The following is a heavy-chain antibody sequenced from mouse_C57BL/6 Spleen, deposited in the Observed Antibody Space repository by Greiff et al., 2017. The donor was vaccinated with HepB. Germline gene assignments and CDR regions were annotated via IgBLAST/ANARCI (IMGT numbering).Heavy chain of an antibody. CDR2: IDPSDSYT. D-gene: IGHD2-4*01. CDR1: GYTFTSYW. CDR3: ARRDFYDYSWFAY. J-gene: IGHJ3*01. V-gene: IGHV1-59*01. Sequence: VQLQQSGAELVRPGTSVKLSCKASGYTFTSYWMHWVKQRPGQGLEWIGVIDPSDSYTNYNQKFKGKATLTVDTSSSTAYMQRSSLTSEDSAVYYCARRDFYDYSWFAYWGQGTLVTVSA.